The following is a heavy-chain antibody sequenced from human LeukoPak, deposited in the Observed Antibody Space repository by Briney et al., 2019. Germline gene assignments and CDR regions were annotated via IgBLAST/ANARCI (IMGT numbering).Heavy chain of an antibody. CDR2: ITGSGSTI. D-gene: IGHD3-22*01. J-gene: IGHJ4*02. Sequence: GGSLRLSCEASGFIFSDHYMNWVRQAPGKGLEWVSYITGSGSTIYYADSVKGRFTISRDNAKNSLYLQMNSLRAEDTAVYYCARGERNYYDSSGPADFDYWGQGTLVTVSS. V-gene: IGHV3-11*04. CDR3: ARGERNYYDSSGPADFDY. CDR1: GFIFSDHY.